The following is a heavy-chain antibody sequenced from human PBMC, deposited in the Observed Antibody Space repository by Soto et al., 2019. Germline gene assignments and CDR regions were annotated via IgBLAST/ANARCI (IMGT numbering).Heavy chain of an antibody. CDR1: GYTFPSYD. CDR3: ASEHYGTSAGFDP. J-gene: IGHJ5*02. D-gene: IGHD3-10*01. V-gene: IGHV1-8*01. CDR2: MNPNSGNT. Sequence: QVQLVQSGAEVEKPGASVKVSCKASGYTFPSYDINWVRQATGQGLEWMGWMNPNSGNTGYAQKFQGRATXTXNXXISTAYMELSSLRSEDTAVYYCASEHYGTSAGFDPWGQGTLVTVSS.